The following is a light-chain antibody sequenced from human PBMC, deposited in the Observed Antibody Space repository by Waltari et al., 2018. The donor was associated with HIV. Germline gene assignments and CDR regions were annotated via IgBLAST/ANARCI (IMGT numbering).Light chain of an antibody. CDR1: SYDLALYNF. V-gene: IGLV2-14*03. CDR2: GNT. Sequence: QSALTQPASVSGSPGQSITIPCTGTSYDLALYNFVSWYQKHPDHAPQLIIYGNTNRPSGVSYRFSGSKSRNTASLTISGLQVDDEADYYCSSFATSDTLLFGGGTKLTVL. J-gene: IGLJ2*01. CDR3: SSFATSDTLL.